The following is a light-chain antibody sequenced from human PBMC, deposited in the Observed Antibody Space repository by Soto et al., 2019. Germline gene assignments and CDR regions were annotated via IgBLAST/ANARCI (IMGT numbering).Light chain of an antibody. Sequence: QLVLTQSSSASASLGSSVKVTCTLSSGHSSYIIAWHQQQPGQAPRYLMKLEGSGSYNKGSGVPDRFSGSSSGADRYLTISKLQYEDEADYYCETWDSNTRVFGGGTKLTVL. J-gene: IGLJ3*02. CDR2: LEGSGSY. CDR1: SGHSSYI. CDR3: ETWDSNTRV. V-gene: IGLV4-60*02.